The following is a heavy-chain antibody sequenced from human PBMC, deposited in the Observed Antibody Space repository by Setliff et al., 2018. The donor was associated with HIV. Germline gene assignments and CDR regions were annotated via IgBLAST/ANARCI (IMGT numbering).Heavy chain of an antibody. CDR2: LNTDGGSI. Sequence: HPGGSLRLSCVASGFTFSSYWMHWVRQAPGRGLMWISRLNTDGGSIDYADSVKGRFTFSRDNAKNTLYLQMNGLRADDTAVYYCAMGGSNPWYSSWGKGALVTGSS. CDR1: GFTFSSYW. V-gene: IGHV3-74*01. CDR3: AMGGSNPWYSS. J-gene: IGHJ5*02. D-gene: IGHD6-13*01.